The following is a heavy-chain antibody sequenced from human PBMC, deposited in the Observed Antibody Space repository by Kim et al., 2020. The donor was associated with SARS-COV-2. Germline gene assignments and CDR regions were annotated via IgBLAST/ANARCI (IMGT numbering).Heavy chain of an antibody. J-gene: IGHJ6*02. CDR3: ARQSAFWRGYQYYYGMDV. Sequence: GESLKISCKGSGYSFTSYWIGWVRQMPGKGLEWMGIIYPGDSDTRYSPSFQGQVTISADKSISTAYLQWSSLKASDTAMYYCARQSAFWRGYQYYYGMDVWGQGTTVTVSS. CDR2: IYPGDSDT. CDR1: GYSFTSYW. V-gene: IGHV5-51*01. D-gene: IGHD3-3*01.